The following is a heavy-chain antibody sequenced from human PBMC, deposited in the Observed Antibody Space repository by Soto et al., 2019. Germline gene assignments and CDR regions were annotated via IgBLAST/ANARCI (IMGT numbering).Heavy chain of an antibody. CDR1: GVTVSSYA. CDR2: ISGSCVSP. D-gene: IGHD6-6*01. Sequence: PGGSLSLSXADPGVTVSSYAMSFVRWAPGKGLEWVSAISGSCVSPYYAASVQGRFTISTANSKNTLYLHMNTLWAEATALYSCAKDDGSARYYYYGMDVWGQGTTVTGSS. J-gene: IGHJ6*02. V-gene: IGHV3-23*01. CDR3: AKDDGSARYYYYGMDV.